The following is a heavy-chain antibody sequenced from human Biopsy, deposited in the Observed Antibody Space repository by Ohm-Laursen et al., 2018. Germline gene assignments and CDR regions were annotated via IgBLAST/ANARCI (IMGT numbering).Heavy chain of an antibody. Sequence: GASVKVPCKAPGGTFSNYGVNWVRQAPEQGLEWLGGNIPILGTGNYAQKFQDRVTVAADTSTSTATMELRSLRSDDTAVYYCATKLTGYFHHWGQGTLVIVSS. CDR2: NIPILGTG. D-gene: IGHD3-9*01. CDR1: GGTFSNYG. CDR3: ATKLTGYFHH. J-gene: IGHJ1*01. V-gene: IGHV1-69*06.